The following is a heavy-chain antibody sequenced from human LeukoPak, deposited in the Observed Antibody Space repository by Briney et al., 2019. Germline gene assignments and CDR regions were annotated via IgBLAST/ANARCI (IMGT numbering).Heavy chain of an antibody. CDR3: ASLLGYSGFNWFDP. J-gene: IGHJ5*02. CDR1: GGSFSGYY. D-gene: IGHD6-13*01. CDR2: INHSGST. V-gene: IGHV4-34*01. Sequence: PSETLSLTCAVYGGSFSGYYWSWIRQPPGKGLEWIGEINHSGSTNYNPSLKSRVTISVDTSKNQFSLELSSVTAADTAVYYCASLLGYSGFNWFDPWGQGTLVTVSS.